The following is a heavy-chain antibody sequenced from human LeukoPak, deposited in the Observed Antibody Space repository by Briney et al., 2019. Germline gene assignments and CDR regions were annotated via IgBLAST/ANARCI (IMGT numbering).Heavy chain of an antibody. CDR3: ARHLPPGTYGMDV. Sequence: GGSLRLSCAASGFTLSSYNMNWVRQAPGKGLEWVSYISTTSTYIYYADSLKGRFTISRDNARNSLYLQMNSLRADDTAVYYCARHLPPGTYGMDVWGQGTTVTVSS. D-gene: IGHD1-26*01. V-gene: IGHV3-21*01. J-gene: IGHJ6*02. CDR2: ISTTSTYI. CDR1: GFTLSSYN.